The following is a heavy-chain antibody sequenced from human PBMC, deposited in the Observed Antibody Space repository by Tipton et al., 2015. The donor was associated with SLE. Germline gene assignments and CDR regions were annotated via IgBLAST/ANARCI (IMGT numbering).Heavy chain of an antibody. J-gene: IGHJ4*02. CDR1: EYTFTEYF. V-gene: IGHV1-2*06. CDR2: INPNSGDT. Sequence: QSGAEVKKPGASVKVSCKASEYTFTEYFLHWVRQAPGQGLEWMGRINPNSGDTNFAQKFQGRVTMTRDTSIGTAYMELSGLKSDDTALYYCARGWDYGSGSYYNPLHDYWGQGTLVTVSS. CDR3: ARGWDYGSGSYYNPLHDY. D-gene: IGHD3-10*01.